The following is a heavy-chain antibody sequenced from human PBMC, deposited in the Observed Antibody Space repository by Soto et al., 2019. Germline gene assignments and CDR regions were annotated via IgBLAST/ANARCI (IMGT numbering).Heavy chain of an antibody. CDR3: ARFSSSSGVYYYYGMDV. J-gene: IGHJ6*02. V-gene: IGHV5-51*01. CDR2: IYPGDSDT. CDR1: GYSFTSYW. D-gene: IGHD6-6*01. Sequence: GESLKISCKGSGYSFTSYWIGWVRQMPGKGLEWMGIIYPGDSDTRYSPSFQGQVTISADKSISTAYLQWSSLKASGTAMYYCARFSSSSGVYYYYGMDVWGQGTTVTVSS.